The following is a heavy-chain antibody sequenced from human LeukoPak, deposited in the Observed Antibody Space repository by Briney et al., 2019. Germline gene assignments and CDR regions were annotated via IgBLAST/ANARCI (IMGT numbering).Heavy chain of an antibody. J-gene: IGHJ4*02. CDR1: GDSISSDY. CDR3: AREDDSSGYYSPDFDY. Sequence: SETLSLTCNVSGDSISSDYWSWIRQPPGKGLEWIGHIYYSGSTNYNPSLKSRVTISVDASKNHFSLKVSSVTAADTAVYYCAREDDSSGYYSPDFDYWGQGTLVTVSS. CDR2: IYYSGST. D-gene: IGHD3-22*01. V-gene: IGHV4-59*01.